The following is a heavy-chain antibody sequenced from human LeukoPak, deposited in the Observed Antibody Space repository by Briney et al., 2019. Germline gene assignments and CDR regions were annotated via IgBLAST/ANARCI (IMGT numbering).Heavy chain of an antibody. CDR2: IYYSGST. CDR1: GGSVSSGSYY. CDR3: ARHLGYCSSSSCYFDY. D-gene: IGHD2-2*01. Sequence: PSETLSPTCTVSGGSVSSGSYYWSWIRPPPGKGLEWIGYIYYSGSTNYNPSLKSRVTMSVDTSKNQFSLKLSSVTAADTAVYYCARHLGYCSSSSCYFDYWGQGALVTVSS. V-gene: IGHV4-61*01. J-gene: IGHJ4*02.